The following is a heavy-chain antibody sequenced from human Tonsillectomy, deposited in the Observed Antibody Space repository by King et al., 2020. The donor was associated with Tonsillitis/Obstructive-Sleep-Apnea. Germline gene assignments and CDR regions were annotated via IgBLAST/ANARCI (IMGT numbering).Heavy chain of an antibody. Sequence: QLVQSGAEVKKPGESLKISCKGSGYSFTSYLIGWVRQMPGKGLEWMGIISPGDSDTRYSPSFQGQVTISADKSISTAYLQWSSLKASDTAMYYCARGVEHLVVPAANYYYYMDVWGKGTTVTVSS. CDR3: ARGVEHLVVPAANYYYYMDV. CDR1: GYSFTSYL. D-gene: IGHD2-2*01. J-gene: IGHJ6*03. CDR2: ISPGDSDT. V-gene: IGHV5-51*01.